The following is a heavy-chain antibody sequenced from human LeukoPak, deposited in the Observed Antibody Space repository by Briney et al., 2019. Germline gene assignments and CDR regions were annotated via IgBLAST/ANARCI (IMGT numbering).Heavy chain of an antibody. CDR1: GFTFSSYA. D-gene: IGHD2-15*01. CDR2: ISGSGGST. CDR3: AKPGQKSLLHYYYYYYMDV. Sequence: GGSLRLSCAASGFTFSSYAMSWVRQAPGKGLEWVSAISGSGGSTYYADSVKGRFTISRDNSKNTLYLQMNSLRAEDTAVYYCAKPGQKSLLHYYYYYYMDVWGKGTTVTVSS. J-gene: IGHJ6*03. V-gene: IGHV3-23*01.